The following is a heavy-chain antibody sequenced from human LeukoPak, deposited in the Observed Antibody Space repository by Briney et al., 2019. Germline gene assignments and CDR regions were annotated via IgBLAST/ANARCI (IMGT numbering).Heavy chain of an antibody. CDR2: ISGSGGST. CDR3: AKDLLASDAFDI. V-gene: IGHV3-23*01. CDR1: GFTFSSYA. Sequence: GGSLRVSCAASGFTFSSYAMSWVRQAPGKGLEWVSAISGSGGSTYYADSVKGRFTISRDNSKNTLYLQMNSLRAEDTAVYYCAKDLLASDAFDIWGQGTMVTVSS. J-gene: IGHJ3*02.